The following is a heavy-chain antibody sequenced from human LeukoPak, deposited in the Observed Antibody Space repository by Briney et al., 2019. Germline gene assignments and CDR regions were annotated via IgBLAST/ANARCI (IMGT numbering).Heavy chain of an antibody. Sequence: RASVKVSCKASGGTFSSYAISWVRQAPGQGLEWMGWISAYNGNTNYAQKLQGRVTMTTDTSTSTAYMELRSLRSDDTAVYYCARDDPPPRVRWYNFDYWGQGTLVTVSS. CDR3: ARDDPPPRVRWYNFDY. D-gene: IGHD4-23*01. J-gene: IGHJ4*02. CDR2: ISAYNGNT. CDR1: GGTFSSYA. V-gene: IGHV1-18*01.